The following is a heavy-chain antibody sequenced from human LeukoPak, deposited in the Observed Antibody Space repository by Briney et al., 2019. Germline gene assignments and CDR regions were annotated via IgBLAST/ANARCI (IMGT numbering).Heavy chain of an antibody. D-gene: IGHD1-26*01. V-gene: IGHV4-61*03. CDR2: ISYSGST. J-gene: IGHJ3*02. CDR3: ASGIVGATYGSIDI. Sequence: PSETLSLTCTVSGGSVSSSSYYWSWIRQPPGKGLEWIGHISYSGSTHYNPSLESRVTISIDTSKNHFSLKLSSVTAADPAIYYCASGIVGATYGSIDIWGQGTMVTVSS. CDR1: GGSVSSSSYY.